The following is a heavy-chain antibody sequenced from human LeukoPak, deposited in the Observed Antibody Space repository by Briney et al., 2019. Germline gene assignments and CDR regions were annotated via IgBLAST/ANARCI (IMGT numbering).Heavy chain of an antibody. CDR3: ARQGYRDYGGWFDP. V-gene: IGHV4-59*08. CDR1: GGSFGNYY. D-gene: IGHD4/OR15-4a*01. Sequence: SETLSLTCNVSGGSFGNYYWNWIRQSPGKGLEWIGYIYSSGITNYNPSLKTRVTISVGPSKNQFSLNVNSVSASDTAVYFCARQGYRDYGGWFDPSGQGIPVIVSS. J-gene: IGHJ5*02. CDR2: IYSSGIT.